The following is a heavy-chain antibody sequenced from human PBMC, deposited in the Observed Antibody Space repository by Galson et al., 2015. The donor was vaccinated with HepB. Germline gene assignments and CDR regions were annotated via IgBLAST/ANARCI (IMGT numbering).Heavy chain of an antibody. CDR2: INSNGGSA. Sequence: SLRLSCAASGFTFSSYAMHWVRQAPGKGLEYVSAINSNGGSAYYADSVKGRFTISRDNSKNTLYLQMSCLRTEDTAVYYCVQTTVVTPTWGRGTLVTVSS. D-gene: IGHD4-23*01. CDR3: VQTTVVTPT. CDR1: GFTFSSYA. V-gene: IGHV3-64D*06. J-gene: IGHJ5*02.